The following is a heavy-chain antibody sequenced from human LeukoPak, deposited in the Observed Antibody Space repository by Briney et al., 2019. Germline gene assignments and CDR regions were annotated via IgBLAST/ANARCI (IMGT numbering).Heavy chain of an antibody. CDR2: IYTSGSP. V-gene: IGHV4-61*02. Sequence: SDTLSLTYTVSGGSISSGRYYWIWIPQPPGKTLVCIGRIYTSGSPNYNPPLQSRVTISVETSKNQSSLKLSSVTAADTAVYYCARAVAAAECLFGYWGQGTLVTVAS. D-gene: IGHD6-13*01. CDR1: GGSISSGRYY. J-gene: IGHJ4*02. CDR3: ARAVAAAECLFGY.